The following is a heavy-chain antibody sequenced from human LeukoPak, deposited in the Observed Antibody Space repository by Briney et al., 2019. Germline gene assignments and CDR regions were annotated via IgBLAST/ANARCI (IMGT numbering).Heavy chain of an antibody. CDR2: INHSGST. D-gene: IGHD5-18*01. J-gene: IGHJ4*02. V-gene: IGHV4-34*01. Sequence: SETLSLTCAVYGGSFSGYYWSWIRQPPGKGLEWIGEINHSGSTNYNPSLKSRVAISVDTSKNQFSLKLGSVTAADTAVYYCARGVYSYGYALGYWGQGTLVTVSS. CDR3: ARGVYSYGYALGY. CDR1: GGSFSGYY.